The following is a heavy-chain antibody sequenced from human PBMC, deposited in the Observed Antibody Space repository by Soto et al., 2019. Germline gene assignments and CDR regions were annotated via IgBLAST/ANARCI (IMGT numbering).Heavy chain of an antibody. Sequence: NPSETLSLTCTVSGGSISSYYWSWIRQPPGKGLEWIGYIYYSGSTNYNPSLKSRVTISVDTSKNQFSLKLSSVTAADTAVYYCARVTRRYCSGGSCYPDDAFDIWGQGTMVTVSS. CDR3: ARVTRRYCSGGSCYPDDAFDI. D-gene: IGHD2-15*01. CDR2: IYYSGST. CDR1: GGSISSYY. J-gene: IGHJ3*02. V-gene: IGHV4-59*01.